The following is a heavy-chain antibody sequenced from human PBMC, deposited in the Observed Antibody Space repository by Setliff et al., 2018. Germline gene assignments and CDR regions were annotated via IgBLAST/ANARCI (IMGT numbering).Heavy chain of an antibody. CDR2: IQTSGTT. CDR3: AREDGPNYYYYYMDI. Sequence: SETLSLTCTVSGGSISSGNYYWSWIRQPAGKRLEWIGHIQTSGTTNYNPSLKSRVTISVDTSKNQFTLKLSAVTAADTAVYFCAREDGPNYYYYYMDIWGKGTTVTVSS. J-gene: IGHJ6*03. V-gene: IGHV4-61*09. CDR1: GGSISSGNYY. D-gene: IGHD2-8*01.